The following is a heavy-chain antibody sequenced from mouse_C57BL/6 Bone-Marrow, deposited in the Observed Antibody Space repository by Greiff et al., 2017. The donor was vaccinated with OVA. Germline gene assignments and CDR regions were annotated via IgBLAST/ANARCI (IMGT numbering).Heavy chain of an antibody. CDR3: ARQLRLHAMDY. J-gene: IGHJ4*01. CDR2: MYPGDGDT. D-gene: IGHD3-2*02. Sequence: VQLQQSGAELVKPGASVKISCKASGYAFSSYWMNWVKQRPGKGLEWIGQMYPGDGDTNYNGKFKGKATLTADKSSSTAYMQLSSLTSEDSAVYFCARQLRLHAMDYWGQGTSVTVSS. V-gene: IGHV1-80*01. CDR1: GYAFSSYW.